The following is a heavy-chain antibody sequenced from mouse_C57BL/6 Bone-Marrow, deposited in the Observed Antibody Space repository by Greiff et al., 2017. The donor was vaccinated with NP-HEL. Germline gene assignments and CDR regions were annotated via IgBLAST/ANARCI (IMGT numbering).Heavy chain of an antibody. CDR3: ARTYYYGSPY. D-gene: IGHD1-1*01. CDR1: GYSITSGYY. J-gene: IGHJ2*01. Sequence: EESGPGLVKPSQSLSLTCSVTGYSITSGYYWNWIRQFPGNKLEWMGYISYDGSNNYNPSLKNRISITRDTSKNQFFLKLNSVTTEDTATYYCARTYYYGSPYWGQGTTLTVSS. V-gene: IGHV3-6*01. CDR2: ISYDGSN.